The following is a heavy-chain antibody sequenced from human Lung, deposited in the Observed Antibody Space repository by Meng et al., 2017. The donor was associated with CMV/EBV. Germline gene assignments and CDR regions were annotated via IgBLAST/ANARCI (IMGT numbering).Heavy chain of an antibody. V-gene: IGHV3-33*06. D-gene: IGHD2-8*01. CDR1: GFTFNTYG. Sequence: GGSXRLSCAASGFTFNTYGMHWVRQAPGKGLEWVANIWHDGRIKYYADSVKGRFTISRENSKNTVYLQMNSLRAEDTAVYYCAKGGDCARDGCSPSGSWGQGXLVTVSS. CDR2: IWHDGRIK. CDR3: AKGGDCARDGCSPSGS. J-gene: IGHJ5*02.